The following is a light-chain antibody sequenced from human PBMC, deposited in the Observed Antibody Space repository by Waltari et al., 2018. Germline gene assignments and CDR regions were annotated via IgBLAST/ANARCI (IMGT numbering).Light chain of an antibody. V-gene: IGLV2-11*01. Sequence: SALTQPRPVSGSPGQSVTISCTGTSSDVGSYTYVSWYQHHPGKAPKLMIYDVNKRPSGVPDRFSGSKSGNTASLTISGLQAEDEADYFCCSYAGTYTSFGGGTKLTVL. J-gene: IGLJ2*01. CDR2: DVN. CDR1: SSDVGSYTY. CDR3: CSYAGTYTS.